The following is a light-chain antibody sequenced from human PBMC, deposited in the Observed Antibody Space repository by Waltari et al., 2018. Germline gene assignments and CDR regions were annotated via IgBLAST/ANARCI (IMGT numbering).Light chain of an antibody. V-gene: IGLV1-40*01. CDR3: QSSDSNLSRV. Sequence: QSVLTQPPSVSGAPGPRVTISCTGSSSNIGAGYDVHWYQQFPGTGPKLLIYGNFNRPSGVPDRFSGSKSGTSASLAITGLQTEDEADYYCQSSDSNLSRVFGTGTKVTVL. J-gene: IGLJ1*01. CDR2: GNF. CDR1: SSNIGAGYD.